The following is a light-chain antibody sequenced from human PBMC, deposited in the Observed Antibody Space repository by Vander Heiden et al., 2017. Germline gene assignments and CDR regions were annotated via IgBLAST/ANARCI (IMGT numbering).Light chain of an antibody. CDR1: QSVSSSY. CDR3: QQYGSSPYT. Sequence: ESLLTQSPGTLSLSPGERGTLSCRASQSVSSSYLAWYQQKPGQAPRLLIYGASSRASGIPDRFSGSGSGTDFTLTISRLEPEDFAVYYCQQYGSSPYTFGQGTKLEIK. J-gene: IGKJ2*01. CDR2: GAS. V-gene: IGKV3-20*01.